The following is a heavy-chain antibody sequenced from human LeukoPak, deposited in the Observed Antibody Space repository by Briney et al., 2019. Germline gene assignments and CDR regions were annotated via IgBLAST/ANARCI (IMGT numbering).Heavy chain of an antibody. Sequence: SETLSLTCAVYGGSFSGYYWSWIRQPPEKGLEWIGDINHSGSTNYNPSLKSRVTISVDTSKNQFSLKLNSVTAADTAVYYCARGLQRLPAGGYWGQGTLVTVPS. V-gene: IGHV4-34*01. D-gene: IGHD6-25*01. CDR2: INHSGST. CDR3: ARGLQRLPAGGY. J-gene: IGHJ4*02. CDR1: GGSFSGYY.